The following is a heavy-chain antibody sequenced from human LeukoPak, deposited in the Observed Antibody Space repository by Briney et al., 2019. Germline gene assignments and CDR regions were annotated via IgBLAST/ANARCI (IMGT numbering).Heavy chain of an antibody. V-gene: IGHV3-23*01. Sequence: PGGSLRLSCAASGFTFSSYAMSWVRQAPGKGLEWVSAISGSGGSTYYADSVKGRFTISRDNSKNTLYLQMNSLRAEDTAVYYCAKDLTLRYFDWLSGGFEYWGQGTLVTVSS. CDR1: GFTFSSYA. CDR3: AKDLTLRYFDWLSGGFEY. CDR2: ISGSGGST. D-gene: IGHD3-9*01. J-gene: IGHJ4*02.